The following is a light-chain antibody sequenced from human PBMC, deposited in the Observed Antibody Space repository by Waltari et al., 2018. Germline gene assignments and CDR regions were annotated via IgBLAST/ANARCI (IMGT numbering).Light chain of an antibody. J-gene: IGKJ4*01. CDR3: HQFYSVPLT. Sequence: DIVMTQSPDSLAVSLGDRATINCKSSQSLLYSANNKDYLAWYQQRPGQPPKLLFPWASIRASGVPDRFTGSGSGTDFTLTITSLQAEDVAVYYCHQFYSVPLTFGGGTKVELK. CDR1: QSLLYSANNKDY. CDR2: WAS. V-gene: IGKV4-1*01.